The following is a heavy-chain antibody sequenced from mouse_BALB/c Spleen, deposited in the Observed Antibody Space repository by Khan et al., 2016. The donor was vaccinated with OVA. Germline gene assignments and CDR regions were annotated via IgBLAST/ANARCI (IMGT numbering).Heavy chain of an antibody. Sequence: EVKLQESGPGLVKPSQSLSLTCTVTGYSITSDYAWNWIRQFPGNKLEWMGFISYSGSTSYNPSLKSRISIPRDTSKNQFFLQLNSVTTEDTATYYCARGTVGRFAYWGQGTLVTVSA. D-gene: IGHD1-1*01. J-gene: IGHJ3*01. CDR2: ISYSGST. V-gene: IGHV3-2*02. CDR3: ARGTVGRFAY. CDR1: GYSITSDYA.